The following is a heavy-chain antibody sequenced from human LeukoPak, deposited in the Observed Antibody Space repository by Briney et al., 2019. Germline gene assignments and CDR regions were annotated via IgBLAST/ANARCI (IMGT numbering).Heavy chain of an antibody. V-gene: IGHV3-9*01. D-gene: IGHD3-10*01. J-gene: IGHJ4*02. CDR1: GFTFDDYA. CDR3: AKDLHYGSADY. Sequence: GGSLRLSCAASGFTFDDYAMHWVRQAPGKGLEWVSGISWNSGSIGYADSVKGRFTISRDNAKNALYLQMNSLRAEDTAVYYCAKDLHYGSADYWGQGTLVTVSS. CDR2: ISWNSGSI.